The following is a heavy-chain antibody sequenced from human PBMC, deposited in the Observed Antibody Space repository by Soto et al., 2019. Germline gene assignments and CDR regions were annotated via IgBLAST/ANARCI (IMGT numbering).Heavy chain of an antibody. J-gene: IGHJ6*02. Sequence: QVQLVESGGGVVQPGRSLRLSCAASGFTFSSYAMHWVRQAPGKGLEWVAVISYDGSNKYYADSVKGRFTISRDNSKNTLYLQMNSLRAEDTAGYYCARGRDGNNDNYYYYDMDVWGQGTTVTVSS. CDR1: GFTFSSYA. CDR2: ISYDGSNK. D-gene: IGHD3-22*01. V-gene: IGHV3-30-3*01. CDR3: ARGRDGNNDNYYYYDMDV.